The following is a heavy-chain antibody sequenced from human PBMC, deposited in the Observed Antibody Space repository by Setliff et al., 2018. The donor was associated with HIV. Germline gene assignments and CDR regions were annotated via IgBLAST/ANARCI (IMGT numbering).Heavy chain of an antibody. J-gene: IGHJ5*02. Sequence: ASETLSLTCAVSGYSISSGYYWGWIRQPPGKGLEWIGYIYYSGSTNYNPSLKSRVTISVDTSKKQFSLKLSSVTAEDTAVYYCAREFTSVAGTRPPFDPWGQGTLVTVSS. CDR1: GYSISSGYY. V-gene: IGHV4-38-2*02. CDR2: IYYSGST. CDR3: AREFTSVAGTRPPFDP. D-gene: IGHD6-19*01.